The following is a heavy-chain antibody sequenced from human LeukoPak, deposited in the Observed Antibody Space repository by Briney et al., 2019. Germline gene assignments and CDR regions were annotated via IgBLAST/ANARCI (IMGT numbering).Heavy chain of an antibody. J-gene: IGHJ5*02. V-gene: IGHV4-61*02. CDR2: IYTSGST. CDR3: ARDTRPTAWFDP. D-gene: IGHD4-17*01. Sequence: SETLSLTCTVSGGSISSSSYYWSWIRQPAGKGLEWIGRIYTSGSTNYNPSLKSRVTISVDTSKNQFSLKLSSVTAADTAVYYCARDTRPTAWFDPWGQGTLVTVSS. CDR1: GGSISSSSYY.